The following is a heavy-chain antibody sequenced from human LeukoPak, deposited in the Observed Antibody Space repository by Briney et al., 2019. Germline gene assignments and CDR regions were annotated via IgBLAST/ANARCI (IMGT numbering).Heavy chain of an antibody. CDR3: ATDRSIPVATIIGGG. D-gene: IGHD5-12*01. J-gene: IGHJ4*02. CDR2: VDPEEGET. CDR1: GYTFTDYY. V-gene: IGHV1-69-2*01. Sequence: ASVKVSRKVSGYTFTDYYMHWVQQAPGKGLEWMGLVDPEEGETIYAEKFQGRVTITADTSTDTAYMELSSLRSEDTAVYYCATDRSIPVATIIGGGWGQGTLVTVSS.